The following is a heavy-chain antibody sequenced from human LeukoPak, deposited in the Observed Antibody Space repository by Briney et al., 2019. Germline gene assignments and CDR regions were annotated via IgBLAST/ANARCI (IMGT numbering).Heavy chain of an antibody. CDR3: ARDPHGDFHFDY. Sequence: PSETLSLTCTVSGGSISSYYWSWIRQPPGKGLEWIGYIYYSGSTNYNPSPKSRVTISVDTSKNQFSLKLSSVTAADTAVYYCARDPHGDFHFDYWGQGTLVTVSS. J-gene: IGHJ4*02. CDR2: IYYSGST. V-gene: IGHV4-59*01. D-gene: IGHD4-17*01. CDR1: GGSISSYY.